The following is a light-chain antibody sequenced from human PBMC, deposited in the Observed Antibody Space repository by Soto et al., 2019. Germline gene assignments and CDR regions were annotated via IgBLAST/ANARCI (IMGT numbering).Light chain of an antibody. J-gene: IGLJ1*01. V-gene: IGLV2-8*01. Sequence: QSALTQPPSASGSPGQSVAISCTGTSSDVGGYDYVSWYQQHPGKAPKLMIYDASKRPSGVPDRFSGSKSGNTASLTVSGLQAEDEADYYCSSYAGTYIVFGTGTKVTVL. CDR1: SSDVGGYDY. CDR3: SSYAGTYIV. CDR2: DAS.